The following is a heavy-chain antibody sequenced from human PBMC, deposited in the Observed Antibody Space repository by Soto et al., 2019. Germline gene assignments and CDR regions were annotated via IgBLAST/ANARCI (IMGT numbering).Heavy chain of an antibody. CDR1: GGSISSGAYS. D-gene: IGHD3-22*01. Sequence: SETLSLTCAVSGGSISSGAYSWSWIRQAPGKGLEWIGFISHSGTTYYNPSLKSRVTMSVDISNNQFSLKLTSVTAADTAVFYCARWVRSSGYFRSFDIWGQGTMVTVSS. CDR3: ARWVRSSGYFRSFDI. V-gene: IGHV4-30-2*01. CDR2: ISHSGTT. J-gene: IGHJ3*02.